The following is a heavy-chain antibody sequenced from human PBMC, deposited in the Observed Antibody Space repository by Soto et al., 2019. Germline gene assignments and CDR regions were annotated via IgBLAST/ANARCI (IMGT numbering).Heavy chain of an antibody. J-gene: IGHJ4*02. CDR3: VKDAPQPVSD. V-gene: IGHV3-23*01. D-gene: IGHD2-2*01. CDR2: ISGTAHAT. CDR1: GFDFSNYG. Sequence: EVQLLESGGGLVQPGGSLRISCAASGFDFSNYGMSWVRQAPGKGLEWVSAISGTAHATYYAASVKGRFTISRDNSKNTLYLQMNSLRVEDTAVYFCVKDAPQPVSDWGQGTLVTVSS.